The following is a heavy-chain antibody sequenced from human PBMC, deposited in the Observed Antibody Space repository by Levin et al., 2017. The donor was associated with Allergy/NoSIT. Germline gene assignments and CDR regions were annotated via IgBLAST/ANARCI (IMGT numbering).Heavy chain of an antibody. CDR2: ISYDGSNK. CDR3: AKLCGGDCEFDP. CDR1: GFTFSSYG. Sequence: GESLKISCAASGFTFSSYGMHWVRQAPGKGLEWVAVISYDGSNKYYADSVKGRFTISRDNSKNTLYLQMNSLRAEDTAVYYCAKLCGGDCEFDPWGQGTLVTVSS. D-gene: IGHD2-21*02. V-gene: IGHV3-30*18. J-gene: IGHJ5*02.